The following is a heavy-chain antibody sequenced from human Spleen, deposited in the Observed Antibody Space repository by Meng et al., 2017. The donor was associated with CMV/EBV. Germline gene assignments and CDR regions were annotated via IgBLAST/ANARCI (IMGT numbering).Heavy chain of an antibody. Sequence: GGSLRLSCAASGFTFSRHAVHWVRQAPGKGLEWVAVISYDGSDKYSADSVKGRFTISRDNSKNTLYLQMDSLRPEDSAVYYCARAPREFYYYYSMDVWGQGTTVTVSS. V-gene: IGHV3-30*04. D-gene: IGHD2/OR15-2a*01. CDR2: ISYDGSDK. CDR3: ARAPREFYYYYSMDV. CDR1: GFTFSRHA. J-gene: IGHJ6*02.